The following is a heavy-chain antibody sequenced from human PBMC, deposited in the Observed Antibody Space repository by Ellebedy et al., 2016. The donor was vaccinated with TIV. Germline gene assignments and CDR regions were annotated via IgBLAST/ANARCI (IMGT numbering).Heavy chain of an antibody. CDR1: GYTFTSYY. CDR2: INPSGGST. V-gene: IGHV1-46*04. D-gene: IGHD2-15*01. J-gene: IGHJ4*02. Sequence: AASVKVSCKASGYTFTSYYMHWVRQAPGQGLEWMGIINPSGGSTSYAQKLQGRVTMTRDTSTSTVYMELSSLRSEDTAVYYCAGGGLPDGFDYWGQGTLVTVSS. CDR3: AGGGLPDGFDY.